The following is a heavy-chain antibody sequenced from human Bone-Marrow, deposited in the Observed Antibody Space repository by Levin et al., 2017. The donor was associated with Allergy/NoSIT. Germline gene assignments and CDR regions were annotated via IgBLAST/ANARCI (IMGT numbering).Heavy chain of an antibody. CDR1: GGSISSSSYY. CDR3: ARSLLTVTNYYDYGMDV. D-gene: IGHD4-11*01. V-gene: IGHV4-39*01. CDR2: IYYSGST. Sequence: SQTLSLTCIVSGGSISSSSYYWGWIRQPPRKGLEWIGSIYYSGSTYYNPSLKSRVTISVDTSKNQFSLKLSSVTAADTAVYYCARSLLTVTNYYDYGMDVWGHGTTVTVSS. J-gene: IGHJ6*02.